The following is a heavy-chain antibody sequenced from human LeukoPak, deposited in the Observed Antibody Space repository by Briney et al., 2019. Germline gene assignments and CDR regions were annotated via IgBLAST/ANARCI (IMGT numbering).Heavy chain of an antibody. Sequence: GGSLRLSCAASGFTFSSYEMNWVRQAPGKGLEWVSYISSSGSTIYYADSVKGRFTISRDNSKNTLYLQMNSLRPEDTAVYYCARGGIILVGAQIDYWGQGTLVTVSS. CDR3: ARGGIILVGAQIDY. CDR1: GFTFSSYE. CDR2: ISSSGSTI. V-gene: IGHV3-48*03. D-gene: IGHD1-26*01. J-gene: IGHJ4*02.